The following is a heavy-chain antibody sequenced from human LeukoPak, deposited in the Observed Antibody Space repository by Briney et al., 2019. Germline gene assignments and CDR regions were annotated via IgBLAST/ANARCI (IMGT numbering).Heavy chain of an antibody. CDR1: GFTFSNYE. J-gene: IGHJ4*02. CDR2: ISSSGTTI. Sequence: HAGGSLRLSCAASGFTFSNYEMNWVRQAPGKGLEWVSYISSSGTTIYYADSVKGRFTISRDNAKNSLYLQMNSLRAEDTAVYYCARDHWHYDSSGYANWGQGTLVTVSS. V-gene: IGHV3-48*03. CDR3: ARDHWHYDSSGYAN. D-gene: IGHD3-22*01.